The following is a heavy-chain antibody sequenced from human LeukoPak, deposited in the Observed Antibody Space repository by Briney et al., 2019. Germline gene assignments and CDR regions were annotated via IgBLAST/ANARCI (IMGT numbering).Heavy chain of an antibody. CDR3: ARDRDDDFWSGYRQIAFDI. V-gene: IGHV3-7*01. CDR2: IKPDGTEK. CDR1: GFTSSINW. J-gene: IGHJ3*02. D-gene: IGHD3-3*01. Sequence: GGSLRLSCEASGFTSSINWMSWVRQAPGKGLEWVANIKPDGTEKYYVDSVKGRFTISRDNAKNSLYLQMNSLRAEDTAVYYCARDRDDDFWSGYRQIAFDIWGQGTMVTVSS.